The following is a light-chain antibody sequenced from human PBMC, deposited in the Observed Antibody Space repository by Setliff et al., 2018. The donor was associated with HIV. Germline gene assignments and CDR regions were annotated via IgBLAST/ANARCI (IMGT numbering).Light chain of an antibody. CDR1: SSNIGAGYD. CDR2: GSN. J-gene: IGLJ1*01. CDR3: QSYDSSLSAPFV. Sequence: QSALTQPPSVSGAPGQRVTISCTGSSSNIGAGYDVHWYQQLPGTAPKVLIYGSNNRPSGVPDRFSGSKSGSSASLVITGLQAEDEAEYFCQSYDSSLSAPFVFGTGTKVTVL. V-gene: IGLV1-40*01.